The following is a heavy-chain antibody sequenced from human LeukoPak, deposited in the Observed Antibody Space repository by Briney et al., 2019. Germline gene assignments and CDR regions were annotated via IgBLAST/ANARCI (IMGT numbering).Heavy chain of an antibody. CDR3: ARDAFDGPGWDY. J-gene: IGHJ4*02. CDR2: IYRDGSEK. V-gene: IGHV3-7*01. Sequence: GGSLRLSCAASGFTFSNYWMSWVRQAPGKGLEWVANIYRDGSEKYYVDSVKGRFTISRDNANNSVYLQMNSLRAEDTAVYYCARDAFDGPGWDYWGQGTLVTVSS. CDR1: GFTFSNYW. D-gene: IGHD2/OR15-2a*01.